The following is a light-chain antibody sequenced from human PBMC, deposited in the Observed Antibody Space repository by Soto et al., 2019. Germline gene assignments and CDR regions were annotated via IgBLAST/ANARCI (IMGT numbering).Light chain of an antibody. Sequence: EIVLTQSPGTLSLSPGERATLSCRASPRLSSNYLAWFQQKPGQAPRLLIYGASSRATGIPDRFSGSGSGTDFTLTISGLEPEDFAVYYCQQYGNSRGTFGQGTKVDIK. V-gene: IGKV3-20*01. J-gene: IGKJ1*01. CDR3: QQYGNSRGT. CDR2: GAS. CDR1: PRLSSNY.